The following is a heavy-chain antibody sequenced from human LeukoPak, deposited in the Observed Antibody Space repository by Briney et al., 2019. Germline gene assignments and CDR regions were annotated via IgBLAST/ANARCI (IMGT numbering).Heavy chain of an antibody. CDR3: ARAPYSSSSVDY. Sequence: SATLSLTCTVSGRSISSGGYFWTWIRQQPGKGLEWIGYIYYSGSTYYNPSLKSRLTISVDTSKNQFSLRLSSVTAADTAVYYCARAPYSSSSVDYWGQGTLVTVSS. V-gene: IGHV4-31*03. CDR2: IYYSGST. CDR1: GRSISSGGYF. J-gene: IGHJ4*02. D-gene: IGHD6-6*01.